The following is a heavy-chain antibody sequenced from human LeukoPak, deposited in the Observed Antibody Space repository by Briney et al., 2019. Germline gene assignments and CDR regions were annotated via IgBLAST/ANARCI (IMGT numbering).Heavy chain of an antibody. D-gene: IGHD3-9*01. V-gene: IGHV3-23*01. J-gene: IGHJ4*02. CDR2: ISGSGGST. CDR3: ARGRYDVLAGYQPPYFDY. CDR1: GFSFSSYV. Sequence: GGSLRLSCAASGFSFSSYVMNWVRQAPGKGLEWVSAISGSGGSTYYADSVKGRFTISRDNSKSTLYLQMNSLRAEDTAVYYCARGRYDVLAGYQPPYFDYWGQGTLVTVSS.